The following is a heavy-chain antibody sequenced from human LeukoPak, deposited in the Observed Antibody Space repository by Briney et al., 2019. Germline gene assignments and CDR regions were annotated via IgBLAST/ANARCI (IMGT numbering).Heavy chain of an antibody. J-gene: IGHJ4*02. CDR2: ISNSGATT. Sequence: GGSLRLSCAASGFTFSSYEMNWVRQAPGKGLEWVSTISNSGATTYYADSVKARFTISRDNSKNTLYLQMNSLRAEDTAVYYCAKGTETSWATADYWGRGTLVTVSS. CDR1: GFTFSSYE. V-gene: IGHV3-23*01. CDR3: AKGTETSWATADY. D-gene: IGHD1-26*01.